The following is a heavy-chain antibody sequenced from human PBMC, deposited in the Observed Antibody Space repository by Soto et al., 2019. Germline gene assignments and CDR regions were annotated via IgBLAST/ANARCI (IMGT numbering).Heavy chain of an antibody. CDR2: IYYSGST. Sequence: PSETLYLTCNVSGGSISSGDYYWSWLRQPPGKGLEWIGYIYYSGSTYYNPSLKSRVTMSVDTSKNQFSLKLSSVTAADTAVYYCASVSYFNAFDYWGQGTLVTVSS. V-gene: IGHV4-30-4*01. CDR3: ASVSYFNAFDY. CDR1: GGSISSGDYY. J-gene: IGHJ4*02. D-gene: IGHD3-9*01.